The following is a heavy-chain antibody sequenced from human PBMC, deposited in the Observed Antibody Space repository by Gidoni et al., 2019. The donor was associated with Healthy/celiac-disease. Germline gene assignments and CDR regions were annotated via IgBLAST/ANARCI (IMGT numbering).Heavy chain of an antibody. CDR3: ARSPRVVVIITTYDY. D-gene: IGHD3-22*01. J-gene: IGHJ4*02. Sequence: EVQLLESGGGLVQPGGSLRLSCAASGFTFSNHAMSWLRQAPGKGLEWVTSISGSGGSTYYRDSVKGRFTISRDNSRNTLYLQMNSLRAEDTAVYYCARSPRVVVIITTYDYWGQGTLVTVSS. CDR1: GFTFSNHA. CDR2: ISGSGGST. V-gene: IGHV3-23*01.